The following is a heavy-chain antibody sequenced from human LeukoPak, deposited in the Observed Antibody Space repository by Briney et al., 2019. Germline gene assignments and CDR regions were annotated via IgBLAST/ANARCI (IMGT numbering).Heavy chain of an antibody. CDR1: GFTFSSYS. Sequence: PGGSLRLSCAASGFTFSSYSMNWVRQAPGKGLEWVSYISSSSSTIYYADSVKGRFTISRDNAKNSLYLLMNSLRDEDTAVYYCARDGVVVVAATSGGYYGMDVWGQGTTVTVSS. CDR2: ISSSSSTI. CDR3: ARDGVVVVAATSGGYYGMDV. D-gene: IGHD2-15*01. V-gene: IGHV3-48*02. J-gene: IGHJ6*02.